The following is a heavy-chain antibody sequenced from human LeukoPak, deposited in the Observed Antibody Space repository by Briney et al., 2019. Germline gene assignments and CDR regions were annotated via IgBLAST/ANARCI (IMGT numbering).Heavy chain of an antibody. Sequence: PGGSLRLSCAVSGFPFSRYAMSWVRQAPGKGLEWVSAIHGSVSSTYYVASVKGRFTISRDNSKNTLYLQMNSLRAEDTAVYYCAKDRNDYWGQGTLVTVSS. V-gene: IGHV3-23*01. CDR2: IHGSVSST. CDR1: GFPFSRYA. J-gene: IGHJ4*02. D-gene: IGHD1-1*01. CDR3: AKDRNDY.